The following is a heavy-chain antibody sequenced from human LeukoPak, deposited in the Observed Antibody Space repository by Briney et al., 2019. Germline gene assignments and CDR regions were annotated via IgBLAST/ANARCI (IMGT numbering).Heavy chain of an antibody. V-gene: IGHV1-24*01. D-gene: IGHD3-22*01. Sequence: ASVKVSCKVSGYTLTELSMHWVRQAPGKGLEWMGGFDPEDGETIYAQKFQGRVTMTEDTSTDTAYMELSSLRSEDTAVYYCATDPYYYDSSGSNSDYWGQGTLVTVSS. CDR3: ATDPYYYDSSGSNSDY. CDR1: GYTLTELS. CDR2: FDPEDGET. J-gene: IGHJ4*02.